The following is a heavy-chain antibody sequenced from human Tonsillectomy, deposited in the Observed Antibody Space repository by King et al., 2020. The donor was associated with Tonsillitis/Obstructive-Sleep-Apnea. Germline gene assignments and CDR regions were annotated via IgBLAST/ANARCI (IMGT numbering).Heavy chain of an antibody. J-gene: IGHJ4*02. CDR2: ISAYSGNT. D-gene: IGHD3-3*01. Sequence: QLVQSGAEVKKPGASVKVSCKASGYTFTSYGISWVRQAPGQGLEWMGWISAYSGNTNYAQKLQGRVTMTTDTSTSTAYMELRSLRSDDAAVYYCARVPESHDVWSGYHGDYFDYWGEGTLVTVSA. V-gene: IGHV1-18*01. CDR3: ARVPESHDVWSGYHGDYFDY. CDR1: GYTFTSYG.